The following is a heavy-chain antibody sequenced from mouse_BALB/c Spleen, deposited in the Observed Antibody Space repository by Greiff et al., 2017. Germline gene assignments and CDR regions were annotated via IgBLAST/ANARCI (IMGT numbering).Heavy chain of an antibody. CDR3: ARSYYGNYDAMDY. CDR2: ISSGSSTI. Sequence: EVKLVESGGGLVQPGVSRKLSCAASGFTFSSFGMHWVRQAPEKGLEWVAYISSGSSTIYYADTVKGRFTISRDNPKNTLFLQMTSLRSEDTAMYYCARSYYGNYDAMDYWGQGTSVTVSS. J-gene: IGHJ4*01. V-gene: IGHV5-17*02. D-gene: IGHD2-1*01. CDR1: GFTFSSFG.